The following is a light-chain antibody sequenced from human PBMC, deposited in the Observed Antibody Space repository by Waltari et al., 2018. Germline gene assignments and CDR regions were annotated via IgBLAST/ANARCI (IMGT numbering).Light chain of an antibody. CDR3: CSYAGHSTYV. Sequence: TISCTGTSSDVGNYNLVSWYQQHPGKAPKLMIYEVSQRPSGVSNRFSGSKSGNTASLTISGLQPEDETDYYCCSYAGHSTYVFGTGTKVTVL. CDR1: SSDVGNYNL. V-gene: IGLV2-23*02. J-gene: IGLJ1*01. CDR2: EVS.